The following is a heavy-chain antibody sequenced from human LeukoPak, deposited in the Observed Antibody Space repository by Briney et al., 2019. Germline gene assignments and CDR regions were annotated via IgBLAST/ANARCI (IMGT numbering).Heavy chain of an antibody. D-gene: IGHD5-18*01. V-gene: IGHV4-38-2*02. CDR3: ARLKRGYSYGFDH. CDR1: GYSISSGYY. J-gene: IGHJ4*02. CDR2: IYHSGST. Sequence: SETLSLTCTVSGYSISSGYYWGWIRQPPGKGLEWIGSIYHSGSTYYNPSLKSRVTISVDTSKNQFSLKLSSVTAADTAVYYCARLKRGYSYGFDHWGQGTLVTVSS.